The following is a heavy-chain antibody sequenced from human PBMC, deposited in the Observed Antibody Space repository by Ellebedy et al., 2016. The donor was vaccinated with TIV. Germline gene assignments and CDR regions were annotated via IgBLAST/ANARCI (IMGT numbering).Heavy chain of an antibody. V-gene: IGHV3-23*01. Sequence: PGGSLRLSCAASGFPFSSYAMTWVRQAPGKGLEWVSSISSRGIDTHYADSVKGRFTISRDNSRNTLYLQMNSLRADDTALYYCAKIEYGSDYGDSAFAYWGQGTLVTVSS. CDR1: GFPFSSYA. J-gene: IGHJ4*02. D-gene: IGHD4-17*01. CDR2: ISSRGIDT. CDR3: AKIEYGSDYGDSAFAY.